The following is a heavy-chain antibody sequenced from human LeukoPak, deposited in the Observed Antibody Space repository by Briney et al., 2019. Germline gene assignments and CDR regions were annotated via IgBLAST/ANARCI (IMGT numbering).Heavy chain of an antibody. CDR3: ARDHLACSGDTCFSAHWFDP. D-gene: IGHD2-15*01. CDR2: ISHSGTT. V-gene: IGHV4-38-2*02. CDR1: GDSITSAFH. Sequence: PSETLSLTCAVSGDSITSAFHWGWVRPPPGKGLEWIGSISHSGTTYYAPSFKSRLTISLDPSKNQLSLKLSSVTAADTAVFFCARDHLACSGDTCFSAHWFDPWGHGTLVIVSS. J-gene: IGHJ5*02.